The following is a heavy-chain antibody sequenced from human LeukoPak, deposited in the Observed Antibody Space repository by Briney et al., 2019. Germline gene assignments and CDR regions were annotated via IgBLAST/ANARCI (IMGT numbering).Heavy chain of an antibody. V-gene: IGHV4-34*01. D-gene: IGHD5-24*01. CDR1: GGSFSGYY. Sequence: PSETLSLTCAVYGGSFSGYYWSWIRQPPGKGLEWIGEINHSGSTNYNPSLKSRVTISVDTSKNQFSLKLSSVTAADTAVYYCARGGDGYNYGGYFDYWGQGTLVTVSS. J-gene: IGHJ4*02. CDR2: INHSGST. CDR3: ARGGDGYNYGGYFDY.